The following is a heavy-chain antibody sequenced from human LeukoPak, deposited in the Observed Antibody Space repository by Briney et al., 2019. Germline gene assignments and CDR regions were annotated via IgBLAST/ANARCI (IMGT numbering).Heavy chain of an antibody. J-gene: IGHJ4*02. CDR3: AKGDDILTGYLDY. CDR2: ISGSGGST. D-gene: IGHD3-9*01. Sequence: PGGSLRLSCAASGFTFSSYSMNWVRQAPGKGLEWVSAISGSGGSTYYADSVKGRFTISRDNSKNTLYLQMNSLRAEDTAVYYCAKGDDILTGYLDYWGQGTLVTVSS. CDR1: GFTFSSYS. V-gene: IGHV3-23*01.